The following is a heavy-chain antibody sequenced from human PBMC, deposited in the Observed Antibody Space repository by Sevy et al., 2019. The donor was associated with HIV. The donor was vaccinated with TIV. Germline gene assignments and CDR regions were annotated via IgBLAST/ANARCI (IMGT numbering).Heavy chain of an antibody. V-gene: IGHV1-18*04. CDR1: GYTFTSYG. J-gene: IGHJ4*02. CDR2: ISAYNGNT. Sequence: ASVKVSSKASGYTFTSYGISWVRQAPGQGLEWMGWISAYNGNTNYAQKLQGRVTMTTDTSTSTAYMELRSLRSDDTAVYYCARGRTSDYYDSSGYYYFAPFDYWGQGTLVTVSS. D-gene: IGHD3-22*01. CDR3: ARGRTSDYYDSSGYYYFAPFDY.